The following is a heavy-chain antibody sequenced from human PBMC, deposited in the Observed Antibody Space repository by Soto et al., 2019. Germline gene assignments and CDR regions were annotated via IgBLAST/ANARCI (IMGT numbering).Heavy chain of an antibody. CDR1: GYTFTSYD. Sequence: QVPLVQSGAEVKKPGASVKVSCKASGYTFTSYDINRVRQATGQGLEWMGWLNPNSGNTGYAQKFQGRVTMTRNTSISTAYMELSSLRSEDTAVYYCARRLSSSFFLALYGMDVWGQGTTVTVSS. D-gene: IGHD6-13*01. CDR3: ARRLSSSFFLALYGMDV. V-gene: IGHV1-8*01. CDR2: LNPNSGNT. J-gene: IGHJ6*02.